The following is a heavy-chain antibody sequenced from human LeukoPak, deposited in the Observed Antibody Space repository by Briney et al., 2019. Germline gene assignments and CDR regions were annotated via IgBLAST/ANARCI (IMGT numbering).Heavy chain of an antibody. CDR1: GGSISSLTYY. Sequence: PSETLSLTCTVSGGSISSLTYYWGWIRQPPGKGLEWIASIYYSGTIYYSPSLKSRVAISVNRSNNQFSLRLSSVTAADTAVYFCTGYSAGWSSGGGYWGQGTVVTVSS. CDR2: IYYSGTI. V-gene: IGHV4-39*01. CDR3: TGYSAGWSSGGGY. J-gene: IGHJ4*02. D-gene: IGHD6-19*01.